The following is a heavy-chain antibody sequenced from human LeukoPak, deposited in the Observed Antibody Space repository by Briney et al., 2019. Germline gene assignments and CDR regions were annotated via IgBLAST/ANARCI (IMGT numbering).Heavy chain of an antibody. D-gene: IGHD6-13*01. Sequence: PGRSLRLSCAASAFTFSSYGMHWVRQAPGKGLEWVAVISYDGSDTYYADSVKGRFTISRDNSKNTLYLQMNSLRAEDTAVYYWARAPWYSSLWYGEYWGQGTLVTVSS. V-gene: IGHV3-30-3*01. J-gene: IGHJ4*02. CDR2: ISYDGSDT. CDR1: AFTFSSYG. CDR3: ARAPWYSSLWYGEY.